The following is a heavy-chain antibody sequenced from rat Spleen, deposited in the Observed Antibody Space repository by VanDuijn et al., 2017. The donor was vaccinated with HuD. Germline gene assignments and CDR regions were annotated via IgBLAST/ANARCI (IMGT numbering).Heavy chain of an antibody. D-gene: IGHD1-11*01. V-gene: IGHV5S10*01. CDR3: TRVSDGGPLDY. Sequence: EVQLVESGGGLVQPGRSLKLSCAASGFTFGDYNMAWVRQAPKKGLEWVATILYDGSGTYYRDSVKGRFTISRDNAKSTLYLQMNNLRSEDTAIYYCTRVSDGGPLDYWGQGVMVTVSS. CDR1: GFTFGDYN. CDR2: ILYDGSGT. J-gene: IGHJ2*01.